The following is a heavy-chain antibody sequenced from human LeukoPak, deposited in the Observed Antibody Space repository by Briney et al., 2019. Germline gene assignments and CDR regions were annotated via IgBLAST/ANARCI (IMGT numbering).Heavy chain of an antibody. V-gene: IGHV4-31*11. CDR2: IYYSGST. D-gene: IGHD3-22*01. CDR1: GGSFSGYY. J-gene: IGHJ5*02. Sequence: SETLSLTCAVYGGSFSGYYWSWIRQHPGKGLEWIGYIYYSGSTYYNPSLKSRVTILVDTSKNQFSLKLSSVTAADTAVYYCAREFSSGYYSRPENWFDPWGQGTLVTVSS. CDR3: AREFSSGYYSRPENWFDP.